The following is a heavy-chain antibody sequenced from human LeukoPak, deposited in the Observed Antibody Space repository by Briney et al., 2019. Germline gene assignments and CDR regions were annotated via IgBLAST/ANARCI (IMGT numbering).Heavy chain of an antibody. CDR1: GYSISTNYY. Sequence: SETLSLTCAVSGYSISTNYYWGWIRQSPGRGLEWIGSIYHSGNTFYNPSLKSRVTISVDTSKNQFSLNLSSVTAADTAVYYCARGPLTRRRFDYWGQGTLVTVSS. CDR3: ARGPLTRRRFDY. D-gene: IGHD3-16*01. J-gene: IGHJ4*02. CDR2: IYHSGNT. V-gene: IGHV4-38-2*01.